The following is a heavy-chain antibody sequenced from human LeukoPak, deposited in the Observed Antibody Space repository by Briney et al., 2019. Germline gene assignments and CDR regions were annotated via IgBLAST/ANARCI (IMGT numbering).Heavy chain of an antibody. Sequence: GGSLRLSCAASGFTFSSYGMHWVRQAPGKGLEWVAVIWYDGSNKYYADSVKGRFTISRDNSKNTLYLQMNSLRAEDTAVYYCATSIAVAGTRYYDFDYWGQGTLVTVSS. CDR3: ATSIAVAGTRYYDFDY. V-gene: IGHV3-33*01. J-gene: IGHJ4*02. CDR1: GFTFSSYG. CDR2: IWYDGSNK. D-gene: IGHD6-19*01.